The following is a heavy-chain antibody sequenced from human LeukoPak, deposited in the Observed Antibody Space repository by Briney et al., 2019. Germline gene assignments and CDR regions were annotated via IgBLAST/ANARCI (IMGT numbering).Heavy chain of an antibody. CDR3: AKDPRYSNPSLGGHYMDV. J-gene: IGHJ6*03. D-gene: IGHD4-11*01. CDR2: ISGSGGST. CDR1: GFTFSSYA. Sequence: QSGGSLRLSCAASGFTFSSYAMSWVRQAPGKGLEWVSAISGSGGSTYYADSVKGRFTISRDNSKNTLYLQMNSLRAEDTAVYYCAKDPRYSNPSLGGHYMDVWGKGTTVTVSS. V-gene: IGHV3-23*01.